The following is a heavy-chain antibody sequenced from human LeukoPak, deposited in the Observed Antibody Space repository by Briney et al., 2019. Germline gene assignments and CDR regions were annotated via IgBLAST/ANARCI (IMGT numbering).Heavy chain of an antibody. D-gene: IGHD6-13*01. CDR3: VRQIGAGAFDF. CDR1: GGSISSSSYY. V-gene: IGHV4-39*01. CDR2: IYYSGST. Sequence: KPSETLSLTCTVSGGSISSSSYYWGWIRQPPGKGLEWIGSIYYSGSTYYNPSLKSRVTISVDTSKNQFSLTLRSVTAADTARYSCVRQIGAGAFDFWGQGTDVTVSS. J-gene: IGHJ3*01.